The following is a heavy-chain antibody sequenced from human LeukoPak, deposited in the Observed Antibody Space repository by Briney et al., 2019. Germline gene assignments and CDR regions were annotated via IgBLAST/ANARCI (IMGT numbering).Heavy chain of an antibody. CDR1: GGSISSYY. CDR3: ARGPLLLWFGEYSGGDAFDI. Sequence: SETLSLTCTVSGGSISSYYWSWIRQPPGKGLEWLGYIYYSGSTNYNPSLKSRVTISVDTSKNQFSLKLSSVTAADTAVYYCARGPLLLWFGEYSGGDAFDIWGQGTMVTVSS. CDR2: IYYSGST. J-gene: IGHJ3*02. V-gene: IGHV4-59*01. D-gene: IGHD3-10*01.